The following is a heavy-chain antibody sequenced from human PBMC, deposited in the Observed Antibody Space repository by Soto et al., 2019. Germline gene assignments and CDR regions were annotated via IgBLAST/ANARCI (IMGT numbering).Heavy chain of an antibody. Sequence: VETSETLSRTCAVYGGSFSDYYWTWIRQPPGKGLEWIGYIYSSGSTHYNPSLQNRVTISIDTSKNQVSLKVNSVTAADTAVYYCARDHPHSYGVYYFDYWGQGTPVTVSS. J-gene: IGHJ4*02. CDR2: IYSSGST. CDR1: GGSFSDYY. V-gene: IGHV4-59*01. D-gene: IGHD5-18*01. CDR3: ARDHPHSYGVYYFDY.